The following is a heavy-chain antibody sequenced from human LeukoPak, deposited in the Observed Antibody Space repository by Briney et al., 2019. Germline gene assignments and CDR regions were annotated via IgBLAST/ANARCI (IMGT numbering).Heavy chain of an antibody. CDR3: ARGGAAMVLYYFDY. V-gene: IGHV1-69*04. Sequence: SVNVSCKASGVTFSSYAISWVRQAPGQGLEWMGRIIPILGIANYAQKFQGRVTITADKSTSTAYMELSSLRSEDTAVYYCARGGAAMVLYYFDYWGQGTLVTVSS. J-gene: IGHJ4*02. CDR2: IIPILGIA. CDR1: GVTFSSYA. D-gene: IGHD5-18*01.